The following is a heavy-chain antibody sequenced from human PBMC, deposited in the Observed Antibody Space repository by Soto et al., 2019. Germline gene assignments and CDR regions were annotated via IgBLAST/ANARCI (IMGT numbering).Heavy chain of an antibody. CDR3: ARDQAVDSWFHFDY. CDR2: IWYDGSNK. D-gene: IGHD6-13*01. CDR1: GFTFSSYG. J-gene: IGHJ4*02. Sequence: PGGSLRLSCAASGFTFSSYGMHWVRQAPGKGLEWVAVIWYDGSNKYYADSVKGRFTISRDNSKNTLYLQMNSLRAEDTAVYYCARDQAVDSWFHFDYWGQGTLVTVSS. V-gene: IGHV3-33*01.